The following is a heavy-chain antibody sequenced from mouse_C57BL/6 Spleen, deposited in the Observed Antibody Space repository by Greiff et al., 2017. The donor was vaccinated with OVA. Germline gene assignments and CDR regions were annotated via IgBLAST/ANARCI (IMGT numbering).Heavy chain of an antibody. CDR1: GYTFTDYA. V-gene: IGHV1-15*01. Sequence: VQLQESGAELVRPGASVTLSCKASGYTFTDYAMHWVKQTPVHGLEWIGAIDPETGGTAYNQKFKGKAILTADKSSNTSNMELRSLTSEDSAVYYETRGPDYYDSSHVDVEVWGTGTTVTVSS. D-gene: IGHD1-1*01. CDR3: TRGPDYYDSSHVDVEV. J-gene: IGHJ1*03. CDR2: IDPETGGT.